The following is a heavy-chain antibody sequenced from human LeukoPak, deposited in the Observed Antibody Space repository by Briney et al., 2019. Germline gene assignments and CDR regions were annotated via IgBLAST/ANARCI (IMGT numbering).Heavy chain of an antibody. V-gene: IGHV3-48*03. CDR1: GFTFSSYG. Sequence: GGSLRLSCAASGFTFSSYGMNWVRQAPGKGLEWLSYISSGGDTIYYAASVKGRFTISRDNAKNSLYLQMNSLRDEDTAVYYCARALTMIRGVILGYWGQGTLVTVSP. D-gene: IGHD3-10*01. CDR2: ISSGGDTI. J-gene: IGHJ4*02. CDR3: ARALTMIRGVILGY.